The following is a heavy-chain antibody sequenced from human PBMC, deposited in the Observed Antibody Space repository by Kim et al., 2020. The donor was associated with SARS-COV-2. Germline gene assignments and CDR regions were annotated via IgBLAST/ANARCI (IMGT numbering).Heavy chain of an antibody. J-gene: IGHJ4*02. V-gene: IGHV4-61*02. CDR3: ARDIAAAGLYDS. Sequence: SETLSLTCTVSGGSISSGSYYWSWLRQPAGKGLEWIGRIHTSGSTNYNPSLKSRVTISVDTSKNQFSLKLSPVTAADTAVYYCARDIAAAGLYDSWGQGTLVTVSS. CDR1: GGSISSGSYY. D-gene: IGHD6-13*01. CDR2: IHTSGST.